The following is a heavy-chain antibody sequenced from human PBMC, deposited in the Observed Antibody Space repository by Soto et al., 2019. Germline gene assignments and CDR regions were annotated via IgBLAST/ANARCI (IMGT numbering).Heavy chain of an antibody. CDR2: IKSKTDGGTT. D-gene: IGHD3-3*01. J-gene: IGHJ6*02. Sequence: GSLRLSCAASGFTFSNAWMSWVRQAPGKGLEWVGRIKSKTDGGTTDYAAPVKGRFTISRDDSKNTLYLQMNSLKTEDTAVYYCALLRYYYYYYGMDVRGQGTTVTVSS. CDR1: GFTFSNAW. CDR3: ALLRYYYYYYGMDV. V-gene: IGHV3-15*01.